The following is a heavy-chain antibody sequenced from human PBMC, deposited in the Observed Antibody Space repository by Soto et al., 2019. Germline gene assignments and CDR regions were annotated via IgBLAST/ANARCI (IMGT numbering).Heavy chain of an antibody. CDR3: ARDAIPTLRYYYGMDV. CDR1: GDSVSSNSAA. V-gene: IGHV6-1*01. CDR2: KYYRSKWYN. Sequence: KQSQTLSLTCAISGDSVSSNSAAWNWIRQSPSRGLEWLGRKYYRSKWYNDYAVSVKSRITINPDTSKNQFSLQLNSVTPEDTAVYYCARDAIPTLRYYYGMDVWGQGTTVTVSS. J-gene: IGHJ6*02. D-gene: IGHD3-10*01.